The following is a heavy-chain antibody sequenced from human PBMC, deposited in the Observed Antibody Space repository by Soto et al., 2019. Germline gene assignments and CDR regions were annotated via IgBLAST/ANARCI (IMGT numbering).Heavy chain of an antibody. CDR1: GYIFTNYA. J-gene: IGHJ4*02. CDR2: INAGNGNT. Sequence: EASVKVSCKASGYIFTNYAMHWVRQAPGQRLEWMGCINAGNGNTKYSQNFQGRVTITRDTSASTAYMELSSLRSEDTAVYYCARSDSSSWYQDYWGQGTLVTVSS. CDR3: ARSDSSSWYQDY. V-gene: IGHV1-3*01. D-gene: IGHD6-13*01.